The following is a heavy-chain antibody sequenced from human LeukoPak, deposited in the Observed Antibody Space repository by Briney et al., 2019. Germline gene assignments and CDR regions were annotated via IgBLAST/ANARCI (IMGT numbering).Heavy chain of an antibody. Sequence: GGSLRLSCAASGFTFSSYAMHWVRQAPGKGLEWVAVISYDGSNKYYADSVKGRFTISRDNSKNTLYLQMNSLRAGDTAVYYCAREDTAMVIDYWGQGTLVTVSS. CDR1: GFTFSSYA. D-gene: IGHD5-18*01. J-gene: IGHJ4*02. V-gene: IGHV3-30*04. CDR2: ISYDGSNK. CDR3: AREDTAMVIDY.